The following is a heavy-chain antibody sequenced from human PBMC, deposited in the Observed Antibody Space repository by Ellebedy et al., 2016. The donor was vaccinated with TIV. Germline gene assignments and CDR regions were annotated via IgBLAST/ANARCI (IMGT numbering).Heavy chain of an antibody. CDR3: ATIAVAGTDDY. CDR2: MNPNSGNT. Sequence: ASVKVSXKASGYTFTSYDINWVRQATGQGLEWMGWMNPNSGNTGYAQKFQGRVTMTRNTSISTAYMELRSLRSDDTAVYYCATIAVAGTDDYWGQGTLVTVSS. J-gene: IGHJ4*02. V-gene: IGHV1-8*01. CDR1: GYTFTSYD. D-gene: IGHD6-19*01.